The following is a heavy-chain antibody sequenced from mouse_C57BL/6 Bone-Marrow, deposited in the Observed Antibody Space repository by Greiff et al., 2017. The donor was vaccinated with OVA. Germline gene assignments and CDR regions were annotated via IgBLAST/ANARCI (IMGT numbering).Heavy chain of an antibody. CDR1: GYTFTEYT. D-gene: IGHD1-1*01. V-gene: IGHV1-62-2*01. CDR3: ARHEVGYYYGSSLSYFDY. Sequence: QVQLKESGAELVKPGASVKLSCKASGYTFTEYTIHWVKQRSGQGLEWIGWFYPGSGSIKYNEKFKDKATLTADKSSSTVYMELSRLTSEDSAVYFCARHEVGYYYGSSLSYFDYWGQGTTLTVSS. CDR2: FYPGSGSI. J-gene: IGHJ2*01.